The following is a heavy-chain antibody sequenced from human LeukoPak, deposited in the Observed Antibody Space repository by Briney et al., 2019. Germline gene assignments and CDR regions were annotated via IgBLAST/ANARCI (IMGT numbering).Heavy chain of an antibody. D-gene: IGHD3-10*01. CDR1: GYTFNSYG. Sequence: ASVNASCKASGYTFNSYGISWVRQAPGQGLEWMGWISAYNGNTNYAQKFQGRVTMTTDTSTNTAYMDLRSLRSDDTAVYYCARDGFFGSGIVGAFDIWGQGTMVTVSS. CDR2: ISAYNGNT. CDR3: ARDGFFGSGIVGAFDI. J-gene: IGHJ3*02. V-gene: IGHV1-18*01.